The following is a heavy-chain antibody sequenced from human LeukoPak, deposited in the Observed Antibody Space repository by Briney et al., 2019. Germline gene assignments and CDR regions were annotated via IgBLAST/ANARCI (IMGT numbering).Heavy chain of an antibody. J-gene: IGHJ4*02. Sequence: SETLSLTCTVSGGSISSYYWSWIRQPPGKGLEWIGYIYYSGSTNYNPSLKSRVTISVDTSKNQFSLKLSSVTAADTAVYYCAREGWLRSSYYFDYWGQGTLVTVSS. CDR1: GGSISSYY. CDR3: AREGWLRSSYYFDY. CDR2: IYYSGST. V-gene: IGHV4-59*01. D-gene: IGHD5-12*01.